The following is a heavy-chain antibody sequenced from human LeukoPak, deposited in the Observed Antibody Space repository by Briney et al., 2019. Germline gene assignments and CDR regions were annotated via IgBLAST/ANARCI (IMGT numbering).Heavy chain of an antibody. CDR3: ADAIVGAPAQY. CDR1: GFTFSSYA. Sequence: PGGSLRLSCAASGFTFSSYAMNWVRQAPGKGLEWVSAITGGGSSTFYADSVKGRFTISRDNSRNTLYLQMNSLRAEDTAVYYCADAIVGAPAQYWGQGTLVTVSS. V-gene: IGHV3-23*01. CDR2: ITGGGSST. J-gene: IGHJ4*02. D-gene: IGHD1-26*01.